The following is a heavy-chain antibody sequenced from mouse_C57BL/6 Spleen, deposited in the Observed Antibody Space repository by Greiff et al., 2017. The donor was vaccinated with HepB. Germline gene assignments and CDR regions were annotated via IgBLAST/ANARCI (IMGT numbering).Heavy chain of an antibody. CDR2: IYPGDGDT. CDR1: GYAFSSSW. J-gene: IGHJ1*03. CDR3: ARGSWYFDV. V-gene: IGHV1-82*01. Sequence: QVQLQQSGPELVKPGASVKISCKASGYAFSSSWMNWVKQRPGKGLEWIGRIYPGDGDTNYNGKFKGKATLTADKSSSTAYVQLSSLTSEASAVYFCARGSWYFDVWGTGTTVTVSS.